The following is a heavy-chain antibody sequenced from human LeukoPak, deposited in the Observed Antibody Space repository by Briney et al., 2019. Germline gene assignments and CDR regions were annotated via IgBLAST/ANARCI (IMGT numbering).Heavy chain of an antibody. V-gene: IGHV1-3*01. CDR2: INAGNGNT. D-gene: IGHD5-18*01. CDR3: ARDPVDTAMASYFDY. J-gene: IGHJ4*02. Sequence: ASVKVSCKASGYTFTSYAMHWVRQAPGQRLEWMGWINAGNGNTKYSQKFQGRVTITRDTSASTAYMELSSLRSEDTAVYYCARDPVDTAMASYFDYWGQGTLVTVSS. CDR1: GYTFTSYA.